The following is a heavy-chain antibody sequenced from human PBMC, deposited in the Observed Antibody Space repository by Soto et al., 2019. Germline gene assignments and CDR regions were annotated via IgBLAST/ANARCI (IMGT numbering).Heavy chain of an antibody. D-gene: IGHD3-22*01. V-gene: IGHV3-11*01. CDR3: SREPRLMAV. CDR1: GFTFSDHY. CDR2: ISGSGNSV. J-gene: IGHJ6*02. Sequence: QVHLVESGGGLVKPGGSLRVSCAASGFTFSDHYMTWIRQAPGKGLESVAYISGSGNSVNYAVSVKGRFTISRDNAKNSMYRQMNSLRADDTAIYYCSREPRLMAVWGQGTTVTVSS.